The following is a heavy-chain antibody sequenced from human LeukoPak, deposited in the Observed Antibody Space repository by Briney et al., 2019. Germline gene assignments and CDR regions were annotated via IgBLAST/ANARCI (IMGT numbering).Heavy chain of an antibody. V-gene: IGHV1-2*02. J-gene: IGHJ4*02. D-gene: IGHD3-22*01. CDR3: ARGTYCDSSAYSGVRLFDY. CDR2: INPNSGRT. CDR1: GYTFTGYY. Sequence: ASVKVSCKASGYTFTGYYMHWVRQAPGQGLEWMGWINPNSGRTNYAQKFQGRVTMTGDTSISTAYMELTRLTSDDTAVYYCARGTYCDSSAYSGVRLFDYWGQGTLVTVSS.